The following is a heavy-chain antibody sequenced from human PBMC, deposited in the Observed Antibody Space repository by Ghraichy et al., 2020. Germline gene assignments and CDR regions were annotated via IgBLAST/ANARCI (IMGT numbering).Heavy chain of an antibody. CDR2: IYYSGST. Sequence: SETLSLTCTVSGGSISSGGYYWSWIRQHPGKGLEWIGYIYYSGSTYYNPSLKSRVTISVDTSKNQFSLKLSSVTAADTAVYYCARVAVTLFHYYGMDLWGQGTTVTVSS. V-gene: IGHV4-31*03. J-gene: IGHJ6*02. CDR1: GGSISSGGYY. CDR3: ARVAVTLFHYYGMDL. D-gene: IGHD2-21*01.